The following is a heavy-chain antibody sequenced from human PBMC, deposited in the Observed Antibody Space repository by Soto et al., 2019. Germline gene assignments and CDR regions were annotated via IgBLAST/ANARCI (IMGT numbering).Heavy chain of an antibody. CDR3: ASTFIVVVPAARPSDWFDP. V-gene: IGHV4-39*01. Sequence: LSLTCTVSGGSISSSSYYWGWIRQPPGKGLEWIGSIYYSGSTYYNPSLKSRVTISVDTSKNQFSLKLSSVTAADTAVYYCASTFIVVVPAARPSDWFDPWGQGTLVTVSS. D-gene: IGHD2-2*01. CDR2: IYYSGST. CDR1: GGSISSSSYY. J-gene: IGHJ5*02.